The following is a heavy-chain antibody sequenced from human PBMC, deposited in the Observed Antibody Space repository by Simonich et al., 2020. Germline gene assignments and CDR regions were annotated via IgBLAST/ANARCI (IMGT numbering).Heavy chain of an antibody. V-gene: IGHV3-21*01. D-gene: IGHD6-13*01. Sequence: EVQLVESGGGLVKPGGSLRLSCAASGFTFSSYSMNWVRQAPGKGLEGVSSISSSSSYIYYAESVKGRFTISRDNAKNSLYLQMNSLRAEDTAVYYCARARGDSSSWYFDYWGQGTLVTVSS. CDR1: GFTFSSYS. CDR3: ARARGDSSSWYFDY. J-gene: IGHJ4*02. CDR2: ISSSSSYI.